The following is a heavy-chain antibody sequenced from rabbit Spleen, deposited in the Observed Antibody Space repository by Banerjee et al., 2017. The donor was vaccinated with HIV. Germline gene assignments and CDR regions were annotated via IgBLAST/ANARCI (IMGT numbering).Heavy chain of an antibody. J-gene: IGHJ4*01. CDR3: ARDLVGVIGWNFYL. Sequence: QEQLVESGGGLVKPEGSLKLSCTASGFSFGDRDVMCWVRQAPGKGLEWIACINTATGKAVYATWAKGRFTISRTSSTTVTLRMTSLTAADRAAYFCARDLVGVIGWNFYLWGPGTLVTVS. V-gene: IGHV1S45*01. D-gene: IGHD1-1*01. CDR2: INTATGKA. CDR1: GFSFGDRDV.